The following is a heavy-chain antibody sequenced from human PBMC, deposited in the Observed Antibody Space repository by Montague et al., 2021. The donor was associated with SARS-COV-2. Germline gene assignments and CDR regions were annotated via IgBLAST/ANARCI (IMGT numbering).Heavy chain of an antibody. Sequence: SETLSLTCTVSGASVSSTDWGWIRQSPGKGLEWIGYFYSVGSTGYNSSLKSRVTSSRDTSKNQFSLKVRSVTAADTAIYYCARETMTADAFDLWGQGTMVTVSS. CDR1: GASVSSTD. J-gene: IGHJ3*01. V-gene: IGHV4-59*02. CDR2: FYSVGST. CDR3: ARETMTADAFDL. D-gene: IGHD1-14*01.